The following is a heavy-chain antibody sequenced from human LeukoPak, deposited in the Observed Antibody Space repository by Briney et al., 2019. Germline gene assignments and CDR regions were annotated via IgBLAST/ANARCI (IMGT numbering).Heavy chain of an antibody. D-gene: IGHD3-10*01. J-gene: IGHJ4*02. CDR1: GGSFSGYY. CDR3: AKSMVRGVVDY. CDR2: INHSGST. V-gene: IGHV4-34*01. Sequence: SETLSLTCAVYGGSFSGYYWSWIRQPPGKGLEWMGEINHSGSTNYNPSLKSRVTISVDTSKNQFSLKLSSVTAADTAVYYCAKSMVRGVVDYWGQGTLVTVSS.